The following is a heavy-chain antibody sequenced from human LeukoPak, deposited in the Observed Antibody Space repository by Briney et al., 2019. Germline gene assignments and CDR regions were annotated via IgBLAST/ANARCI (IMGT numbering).Heavy chain of an antibody. CDR1: GGSFSGYY. D-gene: IGHD6-13*01. J-gene: IGHJ4*02. CDR2: INHSGST. Sequence: SETLSLTCAVYGGSFSGYYWSWIRQPPGKGLEWIGEINHSGSTNYNPSLKSRVTISVDTSKNQFSLKLSSVTAADTAVYYCARRGWSSSWYTPTYYFDYWGQGTLVTVSS. CDR3: ARRGWSSSWYTPTYYFDY. V-gene: IGHV4-34*01.